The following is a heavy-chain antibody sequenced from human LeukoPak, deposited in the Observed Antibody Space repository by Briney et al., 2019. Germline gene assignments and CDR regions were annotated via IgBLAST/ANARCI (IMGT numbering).Heavy chain of an antibody. V-gene: IGHV4-59*12. J-gene: IGHJ4*02. CDR3: ARGASRSYYYDSSGSSDY. Sequence: SETLSLTCTVSGGSISNYYWSWIRQPPGKGLEWIGYIYYSGSTNYNPSLKSRVTISVDTSKNQFSLKLSSVTAADTAVYYCARGASRSYYYDSSGSSDYWGQGTLVTVSS. CDR2: IYYSGST. CDR1: GGSISNYY. D-gene: IGHD3-22*01.